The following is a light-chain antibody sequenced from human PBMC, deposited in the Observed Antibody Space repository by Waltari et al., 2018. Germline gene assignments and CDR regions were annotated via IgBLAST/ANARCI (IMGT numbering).Light chain of an antibody. Sequence: DIQMTQSPSPLSAAVGDRVTITCRASHNVNVFLNWYQQRPGEGPRLLIYKASHGEGGVPSRFSGSGSGTEFSLSISTLQPEDFATYYCQQSYSLPYTFGQGTNLGI. V-gene: IGKV1-39*01. CDR1: HNVNVF. CDR3: QQSYSLPYT. J-gene: IGKJ2*01. CDR2: KAS.